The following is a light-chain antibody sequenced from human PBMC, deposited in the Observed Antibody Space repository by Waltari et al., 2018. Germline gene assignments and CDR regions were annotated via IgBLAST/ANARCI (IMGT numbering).Light chain of an antibody. CDR2: EDT. V-gene: IGLV1-51*02. CDR3: GTWDSSLSGAV. Sequence: QSVLTQPPSVSAAPGQRVTIPCSGGSPNIGKNYVSWYRQFPGSAPKPLIYEDTERPAGFPGRFSGSKSGTSATLDITGLQPGDEAEYYCGTWDSSLSGAVFGGGTLLTVL. CDR1: SPNIGKNY. J-gene: IGLJ7*01.